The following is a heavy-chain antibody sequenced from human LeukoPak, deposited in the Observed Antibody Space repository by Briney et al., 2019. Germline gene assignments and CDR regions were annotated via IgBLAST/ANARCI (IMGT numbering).Heavy chain of an antibody. CDR1: GGALSNGDHY. CDR2: IYYRGRT. V-gene: IGHV4-31*02. J-gene: IGHJ4*02. CDR3: ARASGYLFAY. D-gene: IGHD5-18*01. Sequence: TLSLTCTVSGGALSNGDHYWGWVRQHPGEGLGWIASIYYRGRTYYNPSLMSRGIISVETSKNQFSLKLRSVTAAHTAVYYCARASGYLFAYWGQRALVTVS.